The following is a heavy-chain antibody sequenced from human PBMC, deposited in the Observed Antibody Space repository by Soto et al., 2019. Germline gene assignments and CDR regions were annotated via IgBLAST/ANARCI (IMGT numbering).Heavy chain of an antibody. CDR3: ARIGRIQLWLPFDY. CDR2: IIPIFGTA. D-gene: IGHD5-18*01. V-gene: IGHV1-69*13. Sequence: SVQVSCKASGGTFSSYAISWVRQAPGQGLEWMGGIIPIFGTANYAQKFQGRVTITADESTSTAYMELSSLRSEDTAVYYCARIGRIQLWLPFDYWGQGTLVTVSS. J-gene: IGHJ4*02. CDR1: GGTFSSYA.